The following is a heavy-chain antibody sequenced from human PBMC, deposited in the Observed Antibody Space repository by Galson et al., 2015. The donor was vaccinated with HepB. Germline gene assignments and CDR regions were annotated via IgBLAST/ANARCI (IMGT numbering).Heavy chain of an antibody. CDR3: AKGYSRSWYSGLGY. Sequence: SLRLSCAASGFTVSSNYMTWVRQAPGTGLEWVSVIHTGGSTDYADSVRGRFTISRDNSKKPLYLQMNSLRAEDTAVYYCAKGYSRSWYSGLGYWGQGTLVTVSP. D-gene: IGHD6-13*01. V-gene: IGHV3-53*01. CDR2: IHTGGST. J-gene: IGHJ4*02. CDR1: GFTVSSNY.